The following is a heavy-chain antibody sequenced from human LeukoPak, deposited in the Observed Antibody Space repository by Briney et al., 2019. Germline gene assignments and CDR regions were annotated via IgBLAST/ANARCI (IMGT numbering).Heavy chain of an antibody. CDR2: INPEGSEK. Sequence: GGSLRLSCAVSGLTFSSSWMDWVRQAPGKGLEWVASINPEGSEKYSADSVKGRFTISRDNARNSVYLQMNSLRVEDTAVYYCARDPVEWELLLDCWGQGTLVTVSS. CDR1: GLTFSSSW. V-gene: IGHV3-7*01. J-gene: IGHJ4*02. D-gene: IGHD1-26*01. CDR3: ARDPVEWELLLDC.